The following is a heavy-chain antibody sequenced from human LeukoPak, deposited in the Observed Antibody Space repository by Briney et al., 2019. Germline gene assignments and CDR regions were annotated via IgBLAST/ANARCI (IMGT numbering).Heavy chain of an antibody. CDR1: GYTFTSYY. CDR3: ASLPAGPGSISRRWAFDI. V-gene: IGHV1-46*01. D-gene: IGHD2-2*01. J-gene: IGHJ3*02. Sequence: GASVKVSCKASGYTFTSYYIHWVRQAPGQGLEWMGIINPSGGSTSYAQKFQGRVTMTRDTSTSTVYMELSSLRSEDTAVYYCASLPAGPGSISRRWAFDIWGQGTMVTVSS. CDR2: INPSGGST.